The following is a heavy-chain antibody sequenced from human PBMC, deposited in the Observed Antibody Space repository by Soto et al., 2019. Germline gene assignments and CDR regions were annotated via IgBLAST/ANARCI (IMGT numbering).Heavy chain of an antibody. Sequence: QVQLVESGGGVVQPGRSLRLSCAASGFTFSSYGMHWVRQAPGKGLEWVAVIWYDGSNKYYADSVKGRFTISRDNSKNTLYMQMNSLRAEDTAVYYCARDNHGNTNYYYYYGMDVWGQGTTVTVSS. CDR2: IWYDGSNK. CDR3: ARDNHGNTNYYYYYGMDV. D-gene: IGHD1-1*01. J-gene: IGHJ6*02. V-gene: IGHV3-33*01. CDR1: GFTFSSYG.